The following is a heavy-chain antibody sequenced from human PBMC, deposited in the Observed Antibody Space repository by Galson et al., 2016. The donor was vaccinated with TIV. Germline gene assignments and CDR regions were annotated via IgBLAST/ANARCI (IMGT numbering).Heavy chain of an antibody. Sequence: SETLSLTCTVSGYSINSHYFWAWLRQPPGKGLEWIGSFFHPGAVYYNPSLERRVTMSGDTSKNHFSLRLTSVTAADTAIYYCTRHIGGDFGDYVGQGILVTGSS. CDR1: GYSINSHYF. J-gene: IGHJ4*02. D-gene: IGHD2-21*02. V-gene: IGHV4-38-2*02. CDR2: FFHPGAV. CDR3: TRHIGGDFGDY.